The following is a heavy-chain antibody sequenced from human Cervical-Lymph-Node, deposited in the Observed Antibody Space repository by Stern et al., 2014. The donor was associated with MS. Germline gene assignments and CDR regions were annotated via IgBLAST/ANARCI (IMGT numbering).Heavy chain of an antibody. Sequence: QVQLVQSGAEVKKPGASVKVSCKASGYTFIDYYMPWVRQAPGQGLEWMGWINTNSGGTNYAQKFQGWVTMTRDTSLSTAYMDLSRLRSDDTAVYYCARGRRSSGWSPPDAFDIWGQGTMVTVSS. D-gene: IGHD6-19*01. CDR1: GYTFIDYY. V-gene: IGHV1-2*04. J-gene: IGHJ3*02. CDR3: ARGRRSSGWSPPDAFDI. CDR2: INTNSGGT.